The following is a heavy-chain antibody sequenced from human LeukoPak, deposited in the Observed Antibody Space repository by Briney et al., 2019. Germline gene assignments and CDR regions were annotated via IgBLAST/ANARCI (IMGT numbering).Heavy chain of an antibody. Sequence: GGSLRLSCTASGFIFSGYSMNWIRQAPGKGLEWVSSFGTRSTSIYHAGSVKGRFAISRDNAKNSLYLQMNSLRAEDTALYYCAREVSEGFDFWGQGTLVTVSS. CDR1: GFIFSGYS. D-gene: IGHD3-22*01. CDR3: AREVSEGFDF. J-gene: IGHJ4*02. CDR2: FGTRSTSI. V-gene: IGHV3-21*01.